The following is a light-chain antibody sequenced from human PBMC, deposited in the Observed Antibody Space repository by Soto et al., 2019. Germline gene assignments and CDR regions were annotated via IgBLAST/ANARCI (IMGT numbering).Light chain of an antibody. Sequence: DIQMTQSPSTLSASVGDRVTITCRASQSISSWLAWYQQKPGKAPKLLIYKASSLESGVPSRFSGSGSGTEFTLTXSXXXXXXXATYYCQQYNSYWTFGQGTKVEIK. CDR1: QSISSW. CDR2: KAS. J-gene: IGKJ1*01. V-gene: IGKV1-5*03. CDR3: QQYNSYWT.